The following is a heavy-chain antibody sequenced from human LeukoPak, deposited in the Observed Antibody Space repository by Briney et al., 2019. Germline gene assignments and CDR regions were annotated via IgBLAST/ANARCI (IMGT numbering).Heavy chain of an antibody. CDR2: IYPGYSDA. V-gene: IGHV5-51*01. CDR3: VRFASTSSLDH. J-gene: IGHJ5*02. Sequence: GESLKTSCKISGYKLTNNWIGWVRQVPGKGLEWMGLIYPGYSDAKYSPSFQGQVTLSVDASISTAYLQLSGLRASDTAIYYCVRFASTSSLDHWGQGTLVTVSS. CDR1: GYKLTNNW. D-gene: IGHD6-13*01.